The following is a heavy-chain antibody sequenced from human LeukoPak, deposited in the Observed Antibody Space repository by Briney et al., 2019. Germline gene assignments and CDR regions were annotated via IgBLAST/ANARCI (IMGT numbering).Heavy chain of an antibody. CDR1: DGSFSGYY. CDR2: INHSGST. J-gene: IGHJ5*02. D-gene: IGHD3-10*01. Sequence: SETLSLTCAVYDGSFSGYYWSWIRQPPGKGLEWIGEINHSGSTNYNPSLKSRVTISVDTSKNQFSLKLSSVTAADTAVYYCARDGEYYGSGRYNWFDPWGQGTLVTVSS. V-gene: IGHV4-34*01. CDR3: ARDGEYYGSGRYNWFDP.